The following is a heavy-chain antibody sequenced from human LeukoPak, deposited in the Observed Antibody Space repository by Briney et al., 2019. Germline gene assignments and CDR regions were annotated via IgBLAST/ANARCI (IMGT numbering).Heavy chain of an antibody. CDR3: ASQVGATNGYFDY. Sequence: PSETLSLTCTVSGYSISSGYYWGWIRQPPGKGLEWIGSIYHSGSTYYNPSLKSRVTISVDTSKSQFSLKLSSVTAADTAVYYCASQVGATNGYFDYWGQGTLVTVSS. D-gene: IGHD1-26*01. CDR2: IYHSGST. CDR1: GYSISSGYY. J-gene: IGHJ4*02. V-gene: IGHV4-38-2*02.